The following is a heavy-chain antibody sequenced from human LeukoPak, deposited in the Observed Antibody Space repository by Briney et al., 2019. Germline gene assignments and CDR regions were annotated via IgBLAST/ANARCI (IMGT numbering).Heavy chain of an antibody. CDR2: IYPGGGST. D-gene: IGHD2-8*01. V-gene: IGHV1-46*01. CDR3: ARDNDFDY. CDR1: GYTFTSYY. J-gene: IGHJ4*02. Sequence: ASVKVSCKASGYTFTSYYIHWVRQAPGQGLEWMGIIYPGGGSTSYAQKFQGRVTMTRDMSTSTVYMELSSLRSVDTAVYYCARDNDFDYWGQGTLVTVSS.